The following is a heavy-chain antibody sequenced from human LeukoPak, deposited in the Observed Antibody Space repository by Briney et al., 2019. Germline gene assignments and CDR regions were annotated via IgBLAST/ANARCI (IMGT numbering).Heavy chain of an antibody. J-gene: IGHJ4*02. CDR2: IYYSGST. CDR3: PRLAVALFDY. CDR1: GGSISSSSYY. D-gene: IGHD6-19*01. V-gene: IGHV4-39*01. Sequence: SETLSLTCTVSGGSISSSSYYWGWIRQPPGKGLEWIGSIYYSGSTYYNPSLKSRVTISVDTSKDQFSLKPSSATAADTAVYSCPRLAVALFDYWGPGTLVTASS.